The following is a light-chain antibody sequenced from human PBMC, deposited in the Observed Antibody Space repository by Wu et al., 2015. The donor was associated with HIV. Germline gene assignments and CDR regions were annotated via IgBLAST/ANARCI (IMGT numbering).Light chain of an antibody. CDR2: ATS. J-gene: IGKJ3*01. V-gene: IGKV1-39*01. CDR1: XSIDT. Sequence: SVGDXVTITCRASXSIDTIKLVSEEPGKAPELLIYATSNLQSGVPSRFSGTRSGTHFTLTISSLQREDSATYYCQQSYNTPFTFGPGTKVEIK. CDR3: QQSYNTPFT.